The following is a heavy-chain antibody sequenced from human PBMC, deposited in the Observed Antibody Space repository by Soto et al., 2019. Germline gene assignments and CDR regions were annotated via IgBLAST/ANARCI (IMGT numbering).Heavy chain of an antibody. Sequence: GGSLRLSCAASGFSFSSYSMNWVRQAPGKGLEWVSYISGSGGTIYYADSVKGRFTISRDNSKNTLYPQMNSLRAEDTAVYYCAKDLAGNYDFWSGYYYYYYGMDVWGQGTTVTVSS. CDR3: AKDLAGNYDFWSGYYYYYYGMDV. CDR1: GFSFSSYS. V-gene: IGHV3-23*01. J-gene: IGHJ6*02. D-gene: IGHD3-3*01. CDR2: ISGSGGTI.